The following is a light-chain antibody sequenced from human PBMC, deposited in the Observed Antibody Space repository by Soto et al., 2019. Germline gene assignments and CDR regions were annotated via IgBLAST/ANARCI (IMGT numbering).Light chain of an antibody. V-gene: IGKV3-20*01. CDR2: GAS. J-gene: IGKJ1*01. CDR1: QSVSSSY. Sequence: EIVLTQSPGTLSLSPGERATLSCRASQSVSSSYLAWYQQKPGQAPRLLIYGASSKATGIPDRFSGSGSGTEFTVTITRVEPDDFAVYYCQHYGSSPWTFGQGIKVDI. CDR3: QHYGSSPWT.